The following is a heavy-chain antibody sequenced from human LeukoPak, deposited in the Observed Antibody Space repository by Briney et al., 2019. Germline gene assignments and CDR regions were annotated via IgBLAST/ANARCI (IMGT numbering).Heavy chain of an antibody. CDR3: ALRRGYSGWYRFDY. CDR1: GFTFSSYG. D-gene: IGHD6-19*01. J-gene: IGHJ4*02. V-gene: IGHV3-30*02. CDR2: IRYDGSNK. Sequence: GGSLRLSCAASGFTFSSYGMHWVRQAPGKGLEWVAFIRYDGSNKYYADSVKGRFTISRDNSKNTLYLQMNSLRAEDTVVYYCALRRGYSGWYRFDYWGQGTLVTVSS.